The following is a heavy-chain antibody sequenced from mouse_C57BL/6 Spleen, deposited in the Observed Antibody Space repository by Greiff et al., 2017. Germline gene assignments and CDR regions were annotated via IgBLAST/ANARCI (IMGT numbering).Heavy chain of an antibody. CDR3: ARSITAVVAHLDY. CDR2: IDPEDGET. V-gene: IGHV14-2*01. J-gene: IGHJ2*01. Sequence: EVQLQQSGAELVKPGASVKLSCTASGFNFKDYYMNWVKQRTEQGLEWIGRIDPEDGETKYAPKFQGKATITADPSTNTAYLQLSILTSEDTAVYYCARSITAVVAHLDYWGQGTTLTVSS. CDR1: GFNFKDYY. D-gene: IGHD1-1*01.